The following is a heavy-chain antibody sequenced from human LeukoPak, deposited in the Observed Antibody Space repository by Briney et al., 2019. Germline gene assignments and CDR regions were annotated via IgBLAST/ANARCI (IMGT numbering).Heavy chain of an antibody. CDR3: ARGSYSSSWFSHFDY. D-gene: IGHD6-13*01. V-gene: IGHV3-11*04. J-gene: IGHJ4*02. Sequence: GGSLRLSCAASGFTFSDYYMNWVRQAPGKGLEWVSYISSSSSTIYYADSVKGRFTISRDNAKNSLYLQMNSLRAEDTAVYYCARGSYSSSWFSHFDYWGQGTLVTVSS. CDR2: ISSSSSTI. CDR1: GFTFSDYY.